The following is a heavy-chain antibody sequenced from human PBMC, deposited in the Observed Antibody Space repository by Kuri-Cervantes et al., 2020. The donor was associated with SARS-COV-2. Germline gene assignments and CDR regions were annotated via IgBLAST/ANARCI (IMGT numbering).Heavy chain of an antibody. J-gene: IGHJ3*02. CDR3: ARVVPAQGGSGAFDI. CDR1: GGSISSYY. CDR2: INHSGST. D-gene: IGHD2-2*01. V-gene: IGHV4-34*01. Sequence: GSLRLSCTVSGGSISSYYWSWIRQPPGKGLEWIGEINHSGSTNYNPSLKSRVTISVDTSKNQFSLKLSSVTAADTAVYYCARVVPAQGGSGAFDIWGQGTMVTVSS.